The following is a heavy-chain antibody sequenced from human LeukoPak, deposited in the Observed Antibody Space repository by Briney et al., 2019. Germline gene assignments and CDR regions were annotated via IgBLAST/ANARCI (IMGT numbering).Heavy chain of an antibody. CDR2: INPNSGGT. D-gene: IGHD6-6*01. J-gene: IGHJ6*03. CDR3: ARGGSSVYYYYYYMDV. CDR1: GYTFTGYY. V-gene: IGHV1-2*02. Sequence: ASVKVSCKASGYTFTGYYMHWVRQAPGQGLEWMGWINPNSGGTNYAQKFQGRVTMTRDTSISTAYMELSRLRSDDTAVYYCARGGSSVYYYYYYMDVWGKGTTVTVSS.